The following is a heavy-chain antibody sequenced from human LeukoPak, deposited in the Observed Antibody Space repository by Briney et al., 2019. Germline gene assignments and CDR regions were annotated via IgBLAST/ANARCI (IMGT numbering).Heavy chain of an antibody. D-gene: IGHD3-22*01. CDR3: ARDPWLDY. CDR1: GFTVSSNY. CDR2: IYSGGST. J-gene: IGHJ4*02. V-gene: IGHV3-53*01. Sequence: PGRSLRLSCAASGFTVSSNYMSWVRQAPGKGLEWVSVIYSGGSTYYTDSVKGRFTISRDNSKNTLYLQMSSLRAEDTAVYYCARDPWLDYWGQGTLVTVSS.